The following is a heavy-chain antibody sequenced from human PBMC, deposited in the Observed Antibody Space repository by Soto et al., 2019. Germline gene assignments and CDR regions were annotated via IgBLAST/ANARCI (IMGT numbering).Heavy chain of an antibody. V-gene: IGHV4-30-2*01. Sequence: PSETLSLTCAVSGGSISSGGYSWSWIRQPPGKGLEWIGYIYHSGSTYYNPSLKSRVTISVDTSKNQFSLKLSSVTAADTAVYYCARAKGALNWFDPWGQGTLVTVSS. CDR1: GGSISSGGYS. D-gene: IGHD3-16*01. J-gene: IGHJ5*02. CDR2: IYHSGST. CDR3: ARAKGALNWFDP.